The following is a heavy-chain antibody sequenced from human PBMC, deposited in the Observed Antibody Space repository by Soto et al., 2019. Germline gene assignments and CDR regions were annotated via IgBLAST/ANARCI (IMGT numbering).Heavy chain of an antibody. CDR2: IWYDGSNK. CDR1: GFTFSSYG. V-gene: IGHV3-33*01. CDR3: ASSPDYGDPPNNWFDP. J-gene: IGHJ5*02. Sequence: PGGSLRLSCAASGFTFSSYGMHWVRQAPGKGLEWVAVIWYDGSNKYYADSVKGRFTISRDNSKNTLYLQMNSLRAEDTAVYYCASSPDYGDPPNNWFDPWGQGTLVTVSS. D-gene: IGHD4-17*01.